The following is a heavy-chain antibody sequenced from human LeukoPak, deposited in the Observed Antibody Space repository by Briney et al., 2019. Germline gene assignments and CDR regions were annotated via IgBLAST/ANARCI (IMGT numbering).Heavy chain of an antibody. CDR1: GGSISSYY. J-gene: IGHJ4*02. V-gene: IGHV4-59*08. Sequence: TSETLSLTCTVSGGSISSYYWSWIRQHPRKGLECLGYISYSGSTNYNPSLKSRVTISADTSKSQVSLTLSSVTAADTAVYYCARHPELYFFDYWGQGTLVTVSS. CDR3: ARHPELYFFDY. CDR2: ISYSGST. D-gene: IGHD3-10*01.